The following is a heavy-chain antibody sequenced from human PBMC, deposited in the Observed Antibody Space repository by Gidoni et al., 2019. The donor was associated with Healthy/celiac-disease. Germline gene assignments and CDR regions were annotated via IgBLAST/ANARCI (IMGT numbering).Heavy chain of an antibody. Sequence: QVQLQQWGAGLLKPSETLSLTCPVYGGSFSGYSWRWIRQPPGKGLEWIGEINHSGSTNYNPSLKSRVTISVDTSKNQFSLKLSSVTAADTAVYYCAREGVYCSSTSCYALRGLHYYMDVWGKGTTVTVSS. V-gene: IGHV4-34*01. CDR3: AREGVYCSSTSCYALRGLHYYMDV. J-gene: IGHJ6*03. CDR2: INHSGST. D-gene: IGHD2-2*01. CDR1: GGSFSGYS.